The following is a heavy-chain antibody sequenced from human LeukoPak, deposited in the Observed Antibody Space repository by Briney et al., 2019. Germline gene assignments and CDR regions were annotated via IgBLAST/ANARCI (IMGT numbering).Heavy chain of an antibody. D-gene: IGHD3-10*01. CDR2: IYYSGST. CDR3: ARHYGP. Sequence: PSEALSLTCTVSGGSISSSTSCWSWVRQPPGKGLEWIGCIYYSGSTYYGSSLKGRVTISLDTPKNQFSLRLNSVTASDTAVYYCARHYGPWGQGTLVTVSS. J-gene: IGHJ4*02. V-gene: IGHV4-39*01. CDR1: GGSISSSTSC.